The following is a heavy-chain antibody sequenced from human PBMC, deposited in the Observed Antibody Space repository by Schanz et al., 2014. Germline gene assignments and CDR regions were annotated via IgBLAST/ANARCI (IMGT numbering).Heavy chain of an antibody. V-gene: IGHV3-53*01. J-gene: IGHJ6*02. D-gene: IGHD3-3*01. CDR3: ARFLARYQYYGVDV. Sequence: EVRLVESGGGLIQPGGSLRLSCAASGFTVTSYYMSWVRQAPGKGLEWVSVIYSGDNTYYADSVKGRFSISRDNGETSVYLQINSLRVEDTAVYYCARFLARYQYYGVDVWGQGTTVIVSS. CDR2: IYSGDNT. CDR1: GFTVTSYY.